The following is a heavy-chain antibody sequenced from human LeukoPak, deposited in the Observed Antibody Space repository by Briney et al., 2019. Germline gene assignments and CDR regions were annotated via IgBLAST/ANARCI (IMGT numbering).Heavy chain of an antibody. CDR1: GGSISSGSHY. Sequence: SETLSLTCTVSGGSISSGSHYWGWIRQPAGKGLEWIGRIYTSGNTNYNPSLKSRVTISLDTSKNQFSLNLSSVTAADTAVYYCARLGSYFDFWGQGTQVTVSS. CDR2: IYTSGNT. V-gene: IGHV4-61*02. J-gene: IGHJ4*02. CDR3: ARLGSYFDF.